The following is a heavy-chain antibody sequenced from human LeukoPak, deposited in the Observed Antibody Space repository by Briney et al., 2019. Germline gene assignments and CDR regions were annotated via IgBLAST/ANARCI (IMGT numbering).Heavy chain of an antibody. Sequence: SETLSLTCDVSGYSISSGYYWGWIRQPPGQGLEWIGSISHMGNTYYNPSLKSRVTISVDTSKNQFSLKLSSVTAADTAVYYCARGAAADATGSYCSGGSCYSVFWFDPWGQGTLVTVSS. CDR2: ISHMGNT. V-gene: IGHV4-38-2*01. CDR3: ARGAAADATGSYCSGGSCYSVFWFDP. CDR1: GYSISSGYY. D-gene: IGHD2-15*01. J-gene: IGHJ5*02.